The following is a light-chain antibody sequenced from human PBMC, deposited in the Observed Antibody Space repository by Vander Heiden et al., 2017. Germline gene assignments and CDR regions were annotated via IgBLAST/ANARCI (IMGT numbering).Light chain of an antibody. CDR1: QSISRY. CDR2: AAS. V-gene: IGKV1-39*01. Sequence: DIQMTHSPSSLSASVGDRVTITCRASQSISRYLNWYQQKPGKAPKLLIYAASNLHRGGPSRFSGSGSGTDFALTISRLQAEDFATYFCQQSDSSPRTFGQGTKVEIK. CDR3: QQSDSSPRT. J-gene: IGKJ1*01.